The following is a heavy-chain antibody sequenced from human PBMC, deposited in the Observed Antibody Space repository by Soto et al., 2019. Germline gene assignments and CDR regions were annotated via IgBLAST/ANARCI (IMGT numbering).Heavy chain of an antibody. D-gene: IGHD4-17*01. CDR1: GCSIKSGVYY. J-gene: IGHJ4*02. Sequence: PSLTCTVSGCSIKSGVYYWNWIRQHPRKGLEWIGYIYHSGTTYYNPSLKSRATMSVDTSERQFSLNLSSVTAADTAVYYCARAGDYGDYSFDYWGQGTLVTVSS. V-gene: IGHV4-31*03. CDR2: IYHSGTT. CDR3: ARAGDYGDYSFDY.